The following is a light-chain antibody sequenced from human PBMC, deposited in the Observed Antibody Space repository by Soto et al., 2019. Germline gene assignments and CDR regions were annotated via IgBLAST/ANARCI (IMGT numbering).Light chain of an antibody. Sequence: DLVMTQSPLSLPVSPGEPASISCWASQSLLDSNGNNHLNWFLQKPGQPLQVLIYLGSNRASGVPDRFSGIGSGTDFTLKIRRVVAEDVGVYYCMQALQTPLTFCQGTRLESK. CDR1: QSLLDSNGNNH. CDR2: LGS. CDR3: MQALQTPLT. J-gene: IGKJ5*01. V-gene: IGKV2-28*01.